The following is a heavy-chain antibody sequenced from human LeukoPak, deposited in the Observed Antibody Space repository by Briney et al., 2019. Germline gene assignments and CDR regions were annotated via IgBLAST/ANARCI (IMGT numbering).Heavy chain of an antibody. CDR3: ASEGVKSMLRGVIYGMDV. J-gene: IGHJ6*02. CDR1: GFTFSSHW. Sequence: GGSLRLSCAASGFTFSSHWMTWVRQAPGKGLEWVANIEPDGSQKYYVDSVKGRFTISRDNANNSLYLQMNSLTAEDTAVYYCASEGVKSMLRGVIYGMDVWGQGTTVTVSS. D-gene: IGHD3-10*01. CDR2: IEPDGSQK. V-gene: IGHV3-7*04.